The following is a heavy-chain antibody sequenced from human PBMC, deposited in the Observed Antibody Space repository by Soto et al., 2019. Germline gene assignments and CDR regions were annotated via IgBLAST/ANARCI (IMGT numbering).Heavy chain of an antibody. J-gene: IGHJ6*02. D-gene: IGHD3-10*02. CDR1: GASISSSNW. Sequence: QVQLQESGPGLVKPSRTLSLTCAVSGASISSSNWWGWVRQPLGEGMEWIGEIDHRGRTNYNPSLKRRVPISVDKSQNQFSLKQSAVPAADTAVYYGARGYAVGCSGSYYYGMDVWGQGSTVTACS. CDR2: IDHRGRT. CDR3: ARGYAVGCSGSYYYGMDV. V-gene: IGHV4-4*02.